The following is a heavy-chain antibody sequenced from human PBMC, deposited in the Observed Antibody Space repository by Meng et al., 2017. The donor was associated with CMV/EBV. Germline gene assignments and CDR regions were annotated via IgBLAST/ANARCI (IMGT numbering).Heavy chain of an antibody. V-gene: IGHV1-2*02. CDR1: GYTFTGYY. Sequence: ASVKVSCKASGYTFTGYYMHWVRQAPGQGLEWMGWINPNSGGTNYAQKSQGRVTMTRDTSISTAYMELSRLRSDDTAVYYCARKASRITIFGVVYYFDYWGQGTLVTVSS. D-gene: IGHD3-3*01. J-gene: IGHJ4*02. CDR2: INPNSGGT. CDR3: ARKASRITIFGVVYYFDY.